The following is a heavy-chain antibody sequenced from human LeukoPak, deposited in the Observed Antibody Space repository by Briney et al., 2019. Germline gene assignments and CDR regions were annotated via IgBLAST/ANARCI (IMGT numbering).Heavy chain of an antibody. D-gene: IGHD3-3*01. CDR2: ISYGGSNK. Sequence: GGSLRLSCAASGFTFSSYGMRWLRQAPGKGLEGGAVISYGGSNKYYADSVKGLFTISRDNAKNSIYLQMTGLRAEDTAVYYCANGPTFWNGMDVWGQGPTVTVSS. V-gene: IGHV3-30*18. CDR1: GFTFSSYG. CDR3: ANGPTFWNGMDV. J-gene: IGHJ6*02.